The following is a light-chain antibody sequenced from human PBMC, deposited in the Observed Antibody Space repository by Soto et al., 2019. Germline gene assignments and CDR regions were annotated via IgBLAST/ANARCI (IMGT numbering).Light chain of an antibody. V-gene: IGLV2-14*01. CDR1: SSDIGTYNF. J-gene: IGLJ2*01. CDR3: SSYTRSSTVA. CDR2: DVN. Sequence: QSGLTQPASVSGSPGQSITISCTGTSSDIGTYNFVSWYQQHPGKAPKLIIYDVNNRPSGVSTRFSGSKSGNTASLTISGLHTEDEADYFCSSYTRSSTVAFGGGTKLTVL.